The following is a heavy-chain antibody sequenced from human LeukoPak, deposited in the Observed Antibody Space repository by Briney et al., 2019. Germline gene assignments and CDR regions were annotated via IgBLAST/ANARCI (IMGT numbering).Heavy chain of an antibody. J-gene: IGHJ5*02. CDR3: ARLDVVVVAATPIYWFDP. CDR2: IYPGDSDT. V-gene: IGHV5-51*01. Sequence: GESLKISCKGSGYSFTSYWIGWVRQMPGKGLEWMGIIYPGDSDTRHSPSFQGQVTISADKSISTAYLQWSSLKASDTAMYYCARLDVVVVAATPIYWFDPWGQGTLVTVSS. CDR1: GYSFTSYW. D-gene: IGHD2-15*01.